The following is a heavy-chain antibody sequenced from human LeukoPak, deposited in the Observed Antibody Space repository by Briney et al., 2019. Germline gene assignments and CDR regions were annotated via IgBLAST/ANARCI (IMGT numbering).Heavy chain of an antibody. V-gene: IGHV1-18*04. J-gene: IGHJ4*02. CDR2: ISAYNGNT. CDR3: ARGLYSSSWSHQYYFDY. Sequence: GASVKVSCKASGYTFTSYGISWVRQAPGQGLEWMGLISAYNGNTNYAQKLQGRVTMTTDTSTSTAYMELRSLRSDDTAVYYCARGLYSSSWSHQYYFDYWGQGTLVTVSS. CDR1: GYTFTSYG. D-gene: IGHD6-13*01.